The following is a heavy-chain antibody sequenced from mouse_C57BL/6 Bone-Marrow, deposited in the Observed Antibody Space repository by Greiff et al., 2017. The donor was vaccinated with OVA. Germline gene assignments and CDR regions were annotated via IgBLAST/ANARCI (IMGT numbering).Heavy chain of an antibody. CDR1: GYTFTDYN. Sequence: EVKLQQSGPELVKPGASVKIPCKASGYTFTDYNMDWVKQSHGKSLEWIGDINPNNGGTIYNQKFKGKATLTVDKSSSTAYMELRSLTSEDTAVYYCARSMTTGPWFAYWGQGTLVTVSA. J-gene: IGHJ3*01. V-gene: IGHV1-18*01. CDR3: ARSMTTGPWFAY. CDR2: INPNNGGT.